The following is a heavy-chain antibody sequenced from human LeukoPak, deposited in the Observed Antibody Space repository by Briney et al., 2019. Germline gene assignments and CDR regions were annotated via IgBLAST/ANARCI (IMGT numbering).Heavy chain of an antibody. Sequence: SETLSLTCALSGGSIKNYYWSWIRQPLGKGLEWIGYVYYTGTTSYSPSLKSRVTISVETSKNQFSLTLNSVTAADTAVYHCARQSDPYYHYGLDFWGQGTTVIVSS. CDR2: VYYTGTT. J-gene: IGHJ6*02. CDR3: ARQSDPYYHYGLDF. CDR1: GGSIKNYY. V-gene: IGHV4-59*01.